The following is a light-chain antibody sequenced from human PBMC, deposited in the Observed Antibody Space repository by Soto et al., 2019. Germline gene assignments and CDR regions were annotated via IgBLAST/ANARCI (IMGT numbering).Light chain of an antibody. CDR2: DAS. Sequence: EIVLTQSPATLSLSPGGRATLSFRASQSVSSYLAWYQQKPGHAPRLLIYDASNRATGLPARFSGSGSGTNVTLTISILEPEDLAVYYGHPRSNWHSFGGGTKVEIK. J-gene: IGKJ4*01. V-gene: IGKV3-11*01. CDR1: QSVSSY. CDR3: HPRSNWHS.